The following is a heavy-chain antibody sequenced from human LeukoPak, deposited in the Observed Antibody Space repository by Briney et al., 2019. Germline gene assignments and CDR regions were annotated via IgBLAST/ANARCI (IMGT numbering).Heavy chain of an antibody. J-gene: IGHJ4*02. CDR1: GFTFSSYW. CDR3: ARDSLGVPLLEPIDY. D-gene: IGHD1-1*01. CDR2: IKHDGSEK. V-gene: IGHV3-7*01. Sequence: GGSLRLSCAASGFTFSSYWMSWVRQAPGKGLEWVANIKHDGSEKYYVDSVKGRFTISRDNAKNSLYLQMNSLRAEDTAVYYCARDSLGVPLLEPIDYWGQGTLVTVSS.